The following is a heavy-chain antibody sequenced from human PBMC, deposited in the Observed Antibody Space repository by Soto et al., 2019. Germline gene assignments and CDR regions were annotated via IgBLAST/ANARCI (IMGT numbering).Heavy chain of an antibody. CDR1: GYTLTSSG. CDR2: ISGYKGVT. V-gene: IGHV1-18*04. J-gene: IGHJ4*02. D-gene: IGHD5-12*01. Sequence: QVQLVQSGPEVKKPEASVKVSCKTSGYTLTSSGISWVRQAPGQGPEWMGWISGYKGVTNFARNFQDRVTLTIDSSTTTAYMEVRSLSFADTAIYYCARDQGGYGIFDDWGQGTLVTVSS. CDR3: ARDQGGYGIFDD.